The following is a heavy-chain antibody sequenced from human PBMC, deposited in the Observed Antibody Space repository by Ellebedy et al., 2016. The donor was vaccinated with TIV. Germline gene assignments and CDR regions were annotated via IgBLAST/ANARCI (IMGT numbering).Heavy chain of an antibody. D-gene: IGHD4-17*01. Sequence: GGSLRLSCGASGFSFSSYWMSRVRQAPGKGLEWVANISQDGSEKYYVDSVKGRFTISRDNAKTSLYPQLNSLRAEDTAMYYCATDGSYGDYLSPTHAFVIWGQGTMVTVSS. CDR1: GFSFSSYW. J-gene: IGHJ3*02. CDR2: ISQDGSEK. V-gene: IGHV3-7*01. CDR3: ATDGSYGDYLSPTHAFVI.